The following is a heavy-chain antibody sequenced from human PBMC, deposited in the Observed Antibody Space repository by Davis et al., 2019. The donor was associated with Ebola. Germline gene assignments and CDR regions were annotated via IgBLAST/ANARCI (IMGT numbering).Heavy chain of an antibody. Sequence: MPSETLSLTCTVSGGSISSSTYCWGWIRQPPGKGLEWIGSVFYSGSTYYNPSLKSRLTISVDTSKNQFSLKLTSVTATDPAVYYCARHVGRTLMVYVPNFDYWGQGTLVTVSS. D-gene: IGHD2-8*01. CDR2: VFYSGST. CDR1: GGSISSSTYC. V-gene: IGHV4-39*01. J-gene: IGHJ4*02. CDR3: ARHVGRTLMVYVPNFDY.